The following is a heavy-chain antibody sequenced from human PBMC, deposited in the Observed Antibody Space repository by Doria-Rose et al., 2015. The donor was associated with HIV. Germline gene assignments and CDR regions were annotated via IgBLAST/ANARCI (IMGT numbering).Heavy chain of an antibody. CDR1: GVSLSSPGMG. D-gene: IGHD6-13*01. CDR2: IFSDDER. V-gene: IGHV2-26*01. J-gene: IGHJ4*02. Sequence: SGPVLVKPTETLTLTCTVSGVSLSSPGMGVSWIRQPPGKALEWLANIFSDDERSYITSLQSRLTISRCTSKSQVVLTMTDMDPVDTATYYCARIKSSRWYHKYYFDFWGQGTLVIVSA. CDR3: ARIKSSRWYHKYYFDF.